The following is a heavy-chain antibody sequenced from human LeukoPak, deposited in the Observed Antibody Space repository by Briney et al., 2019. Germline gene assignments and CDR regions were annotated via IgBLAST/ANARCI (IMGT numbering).Heavy chain of an antibody. CDR3: ARDLSSGYDWYYYYYGMDV. Sequence: GSLRLSCAASGFTFSSYAMHWVRQAPGKGLEGVAVISYEGSNKYYADSVKGRFTISRDNSKNTLYLQMNSLRAEDTAVYYCARDLSSGYDWYYYYYGMDVWGQGTTVTVSS. CDR2: ISYEGSNK. V-gene: IGHV3-30-3*01. D-gene: IGHD5-12*01. CDR1: GFTFSSYA. J-gene: IGHJ6*02.